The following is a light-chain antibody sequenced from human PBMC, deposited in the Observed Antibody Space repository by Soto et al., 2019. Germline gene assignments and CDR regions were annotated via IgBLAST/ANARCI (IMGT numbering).Light chain of an antibody. Sequence: QSALTQPASVSGSHGQSITISCTGTSSDVGSYNLVSWYQQHPGKAPKLMIYEVSKRPSGVSNRFSGSKSGNTASLTISGLQAEDEADYYCCSYAGSSTFVVFDGGTKLTVL. CDR2: EVS. CDR3: CSYAGSSTFVV. J-gene: IGLJ2*01. V-gene: IGLV2-23*02. CDR1: SSDVGSYNL.